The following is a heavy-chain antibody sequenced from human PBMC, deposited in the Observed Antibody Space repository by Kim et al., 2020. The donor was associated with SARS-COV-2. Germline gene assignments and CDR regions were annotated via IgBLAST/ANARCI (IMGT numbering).Heavy chain of an antibody. V-gene: IGHV3-13*01. J-gene: IGHJ3*02. Sequence: YYPGSVKGRFTISRENAKNSLYLQMNSLRAGDTAVYYCARFAGTTGAFDIWGQGTMVTVSS. D-gene: IGHD1-1*01. CDR3: ARFAGTTGAFDI.